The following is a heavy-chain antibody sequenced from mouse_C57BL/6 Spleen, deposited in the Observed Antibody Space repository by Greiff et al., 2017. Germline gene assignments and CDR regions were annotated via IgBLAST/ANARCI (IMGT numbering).Heavy chain of an antibody. CDR2: IYPGNSDT. Sequence: VQLQQSGTVLARPGASVKMSCKTSGYTFTSYWMHWVKQRPGQGLEWIGAIYPGNSDTSYNQKFKGKAKLTAVTSASTAYMELSSLTNEDSAVYYCTRTGAYSNYGTYWGQGTLVTVSA. J-gene: IGHJ3*01. V-gene: IGHV1-5*01. D-gene: IGHD2-5*01. CDR3: TRTGAYSNYGTY. CDR1: GYTFTSYW.